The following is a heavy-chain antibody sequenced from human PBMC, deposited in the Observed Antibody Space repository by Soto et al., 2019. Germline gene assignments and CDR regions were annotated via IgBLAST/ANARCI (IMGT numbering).Heavy chain of an antibody. J-gene: IGHJ5*02. CDR1: GGSISSSSYY. CDR2: IYYSGST. D-gene: IGHD2-15*01. CDR3: ARPAVAARNWFEP. V-gene: IGHV4-39*01. Sequence: SETLSLTCTVSGGSISSSSYYWGWIRQPPGKGLEWIGSIYYSGSTYYNPSLKSRVTISVDTSKNQFSLKLSSVTAADTAVYYRARPAVAARNWFEPGGQGTLVTAPQ.